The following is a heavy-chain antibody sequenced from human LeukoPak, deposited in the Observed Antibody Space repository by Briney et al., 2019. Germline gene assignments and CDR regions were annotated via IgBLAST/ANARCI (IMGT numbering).Heavy chain of an antibody. Sequence: SVKVSCKASGFTFTSSAMQWVRQARGQRLEWIGWLVVGSGNTNYAQKFQERVTITRDMSTSTAYMELSSLRSEDTAVYYCAADRYYDILTGYYDYYYGVDVWGQGTTVTVSS. CDR2: LVVGSGNT. V-gene: IGHV1-58*02. J-gene: IGHJ6*02. D-gene: IGHD3-9*01. CDR1: GFTFTSSA. CDR3: AADRYYDILTGYYDYYYGVDV.